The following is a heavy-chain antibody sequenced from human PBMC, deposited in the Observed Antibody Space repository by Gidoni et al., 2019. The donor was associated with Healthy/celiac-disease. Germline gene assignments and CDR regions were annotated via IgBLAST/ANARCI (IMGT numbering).Heavy chain of an antibody. V-gene: IGHV1-2*02. Sequence: QLQLVQSGAEVKKPVASVKVSCKPSGYTFTGYYMHWVRQAPGQGLEWRGWINPNSGGTNYAQKFQGRVTMTRDTSISTAYMELSRLRSDDTAVYYCARDHCSGGSCEFGLDPWGQGTLVTVSS. CDR3: ARDHCSGGSCEFGLDP. CDR2: INPNSGGT. D-gene: IGHD2-15*01. J-gene: IGHJ5*02. CDR1: GYTFTGYY.